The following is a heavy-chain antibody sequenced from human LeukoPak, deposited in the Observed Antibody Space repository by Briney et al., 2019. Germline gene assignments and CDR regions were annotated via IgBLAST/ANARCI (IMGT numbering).Heavy chain of an antibody. CDR1: GGSFNSYY. CDR3: ARSKYSSSPAAYY. Sequence: PSETLSLTCTVSGGSFNSYYWNCIRQPPGKGLEWIGSIYYTGSTNYNPSRKSRVTMSVDTSKIQFSLKLSSVTAADTAVYYCARSKYSSSPAAYYWGQGTLVTVSS. CDR2: IYYTGST. D-gene: IGHD6-6*01. J-gene: IGHJ4*02. V-gene: IGHV4-59*08.